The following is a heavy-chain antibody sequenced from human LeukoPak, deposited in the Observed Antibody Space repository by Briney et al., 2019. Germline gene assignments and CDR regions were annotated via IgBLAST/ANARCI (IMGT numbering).Heavy chain of an antibody. Sequence: GGSLRLSCAASGSTLSNAWMSWVRQAPRKGLEWVGLIKRKSDGGTTDYAAPVKGRFTISRDDSRNTLYLQMNSLKIEDTAVYYCTIWSYARFDYWGQGALVTVSS. CDR1: GSTLSNAW. CDR2: IKRKSDGGTT. J-gene: IGHJ4*02. V-gene: IGHV3-15*01. CDR3: TIWSYARFDY. D-gene: IGHD1-26*01.